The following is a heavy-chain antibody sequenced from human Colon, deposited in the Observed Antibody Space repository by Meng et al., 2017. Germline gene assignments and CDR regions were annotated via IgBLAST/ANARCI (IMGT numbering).Heavy chain of an antibody. CDR1: GTSISRSNC. CDR2: IYHIGST. D-gene: IGHD3-10*01. J-gene: IGHJ4*02. CDR3: ARENDSGNSYDH. V-gene: IGHV4-4*02. Sequence: QVQLQESCAGLLKPSGTLSLTCAVSGTSISRSNCWTWVRQAPGKGLEWIGEIYHIGSTNYNPSLKSRVTILVDESKNEFSLKLTSVTAADTAVYYCARENDSGNSYDHWGRGTLVTVSS.